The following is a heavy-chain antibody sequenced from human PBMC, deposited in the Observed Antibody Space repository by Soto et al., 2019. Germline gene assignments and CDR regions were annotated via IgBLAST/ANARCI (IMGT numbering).Heavy chain of an antibody. CDR1: GFTFSTHA. J-gene: IGHJ5*02. V-gene: IGHV3-30-3*01. Sequence: GGSLRLSCAASGFTFSTHAMHWVRQAPGKGLECVAIVSFDGSNKYYADSVKGRFTISRDNSKNTLYLQMSGLTPEDTAFYYCARDQTGITAAGGGRIDRWGQGTLVTVSS. D-gene: IGHD6-13*01. CDR2: VSFDGSNK. CDR3: ARDQTGITAAGGGRIDR.